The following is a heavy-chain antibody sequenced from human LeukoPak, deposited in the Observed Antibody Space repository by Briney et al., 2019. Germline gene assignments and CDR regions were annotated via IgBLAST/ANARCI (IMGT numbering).Heavy chain of an antibody. CDR2: FDPEDGET. CDR3: ATARADSYDRDFYFDY. V-gene: IGHV1-24*01. Sequence: ASVKVSCKVSGYTLTELSMHWVRQAPGKGLEWMGGFDPEDGETIYAQKFQGRVTMTEDTSTDTAYMELCSLRSEDTAVYYCATARADSYDRDFYFDYWGQGTLVTVSS. J-gene: IGHJ4*02. CDR1: GYTLTELS. D-gene: IGHD2-21*02.